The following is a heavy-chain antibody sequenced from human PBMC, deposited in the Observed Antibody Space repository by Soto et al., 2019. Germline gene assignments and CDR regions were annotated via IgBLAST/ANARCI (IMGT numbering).Heavy chain of an antibody. V-gene: IGHV3-48*01. CDR2: ISNSSSRI. J-gene: IGHJ4*02. CDR3: VRNFPY. CDR1: GFTFSHYH. Sequence: GGSLRLSCSASGFTFSHYHMNWVRQAPGKGLEWVSYISNSSSRIYYADSVEGRFTVSRDNAKSSLYLQMNSLRVDDTAVYYCVRNFPYWGQGA. D-gene: IGHD3-3*01.